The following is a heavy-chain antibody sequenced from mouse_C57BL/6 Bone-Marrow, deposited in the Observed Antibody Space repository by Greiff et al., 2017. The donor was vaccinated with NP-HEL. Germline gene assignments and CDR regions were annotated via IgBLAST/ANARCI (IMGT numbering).Heavy chain of an antibody. V-gene: IGHV5-2*01. CDR2: INSDGGST. Sequence: DVKLQESGGGLVQPGESLKLSCESNEYEFPSHDMSWVRKTPEKRLELVAAINSDGGSTYYPDTMERRFIISRDNTKKTLYLQMSSLRSEDTALYYCASLGGAWFAYWGQGTLVTVSA. CDR3: ASLGGAWFAY. D-gene: IGHD3-3*01. J-gene: IGHJ3*01. CDR1: EYEFPSHD.